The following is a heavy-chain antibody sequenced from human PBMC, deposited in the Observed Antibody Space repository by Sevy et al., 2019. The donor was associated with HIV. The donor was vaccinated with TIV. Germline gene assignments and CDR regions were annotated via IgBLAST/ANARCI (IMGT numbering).Heavy chain of an antibody. CDR3: VRESPSDWYLDS. D-gene: IGHD2-2*01. CDR2: IWFDGNKK. CDR1: GFTISNYN. J-gene: IGHJ4*02. V-gene: IGHV3-33*01. Sequence: GGSLRLSCAASGFTISNYNMHWVRQAPGKGLEWVAAIWFDGNKKYYEDSVKGRFTIFRDNSKSTQYLQMSSLRADDTAVYYCVRESPSDWYLDSWGQGTLVTVSS.